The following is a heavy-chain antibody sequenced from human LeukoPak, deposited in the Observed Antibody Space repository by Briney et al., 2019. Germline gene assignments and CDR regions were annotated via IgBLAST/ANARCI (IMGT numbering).Heavy chain of an antibody. J-gene: IGHJ4*02. Sequence: SETLSLTCTVSGGSISSSSYYWGWIRQPPGKGLEWIGSIYYSGSTYYNPSLKSRVTISVDTSKNQFSLKLSSVTAADTAVYDCARHGRLAVRTSSFDYWGQGTLVTVSS. CDR2: IYYSGST. CDR3: ARHGRLAVRTSSFDY. D-gene: IGHD4-17*01. CDR1: GGSISSSSYY. V-gene: IGHV4-39*01.